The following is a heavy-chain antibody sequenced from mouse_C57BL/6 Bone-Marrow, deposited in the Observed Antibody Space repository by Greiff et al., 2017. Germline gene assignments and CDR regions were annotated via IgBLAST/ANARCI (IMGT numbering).Heavy chain of an antibody. V-gene: IGHV1-50*01. CDR2: IDPSDSYT. D-gene: IGHD2-5*01. CDR3: ARRGPYSNLYFDY. CDR1: GYTFTSYW. Sequence: QVQLQQPGAELVKPGASVKLSCKASGYTFTSYWMQWVKPRPGQGLEWIGEIDPSDSYTNYNQKFKGKATLTVDTSSSTAYMQLSSLTSEDSAVYYCARRGPYSNLYFDYWGQGTTLTVSS. J-gene: IGHJ2*01.